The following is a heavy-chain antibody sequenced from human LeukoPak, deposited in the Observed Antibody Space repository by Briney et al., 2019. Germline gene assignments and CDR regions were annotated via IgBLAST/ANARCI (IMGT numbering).Heavy chain of an antibody. J-gene: IGHJ4*02. CDR3: AKENPYSSSWYEE. D-gene: IGHD6-13*01. CDR1: GFTFDDYA. V-gene: IGHV3-9*01. Sequence: PGRSLRLSCAASGFTFDDYAMHWVRQAPGKGLEWVSGISWNSGSIGYADSVKGRFTISRDNAKNSLYLQMNSLRAEDTALYYCAKENPYSSSWYEEWGQGTLVTVSS. CDR2: ISWNSGSI.